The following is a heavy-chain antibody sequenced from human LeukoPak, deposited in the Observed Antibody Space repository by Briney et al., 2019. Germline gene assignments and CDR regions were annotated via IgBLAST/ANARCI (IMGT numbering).Heavy chain of an antibody. J-gene: IGHJ4*02. Sequence: PSETLSLTCTVSSGSISSYYWSWIRQPPGKGLEWIGYINYSGSTNYNPSLKSRVTISVDTSKNQFSLKLSSVTAADTAVYYCASSDCSGGSCLLDYWGQGTLVTVSS. V-gene: IGHV4-59*08. D-gene: IGHD2-15*01. CDR2: INYSGST. CDR1: SGSISSYY. CDR3: ASSDCSGGSCLLDY.